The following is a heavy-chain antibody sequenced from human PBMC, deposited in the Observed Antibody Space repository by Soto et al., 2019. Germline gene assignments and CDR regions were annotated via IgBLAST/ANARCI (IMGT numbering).Heavy chain of an antibody. Sequence: GGSLRLSCAASGFTFDDYGMSWVRQAPGKGLEWVSAISGSGGSTYYADSVKGRFTISRDNSKNTLYLQMNSLRAEDTAVYYCARVHSSSLDYWGQGTLVTVSS. J-gene: IGHJ4*02. D-gene: IGHD6-13*01. CDR1: GFTFDDYG. CDR3: ARVHSSSLDY. CDR2: ISGSGGST. V-gene: IGHV3-23*01.